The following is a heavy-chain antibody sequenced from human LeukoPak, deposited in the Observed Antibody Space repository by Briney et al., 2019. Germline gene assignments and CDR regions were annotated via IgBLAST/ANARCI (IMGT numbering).Heavy chain of an antibody. Sequence: PSESPQISCEASGYSLNSYWLGLVRQMPGKGVEWMWIINHSDCSTSYSPSLRGQLTITVHKSITTAYLQWGSLKASDTAMYYCARHVEGYCSSTSCPIVDYWGQGTLGNRL. D-gene: IGHD2-2*01. V-gene: IGHV5-51*01. CDR1: GYSLNSYW. J-gene: IGHJ4*02. CDR2: INHSDCST. CDR3: ARHVEGYCSSTSCPIVDY.